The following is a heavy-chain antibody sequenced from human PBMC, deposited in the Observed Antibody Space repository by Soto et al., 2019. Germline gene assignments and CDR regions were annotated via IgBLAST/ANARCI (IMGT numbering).Heavy chain of an antibody. CDR2: ISRNGDNT. V-gene: IGHV3-64D*06. CDR1: GFPFSSYA. D-gene: IGHD3-16*01. J-gene: IGHJ3*02. CDR3: VRGVSYAFDI. Sequence: GGSLRLSCSASGFPFSSYAMHWVRQAPGKGLEYVSAISRNGDNTYYADSVKGRFTISRDNSKNTLYLQMNSLRAEDTAVYYCVRGVSYAFDIWGQGTMVTVSS.